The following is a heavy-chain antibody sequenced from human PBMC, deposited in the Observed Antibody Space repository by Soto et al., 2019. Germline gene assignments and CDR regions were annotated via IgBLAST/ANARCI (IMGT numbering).Heavy chain of an antibody. J-gene: IGHJ5*02. V-gene: IGHV4-4*07. CDR3: ARKGYDGGWFDP. CDR1: GASISDQF. Sequence: SETLSLTCTVSGASISDQFWSWIRQPAGKGLEYIGRIYPTGSTIYNPSLKSRVTMSVDTSRNQFSLKLSSVTAADTAVYYCARKGYDGGWFDPWGQGALVTVSS. D-gene: IGHD5-12*01. CDR2: IYPTGST.